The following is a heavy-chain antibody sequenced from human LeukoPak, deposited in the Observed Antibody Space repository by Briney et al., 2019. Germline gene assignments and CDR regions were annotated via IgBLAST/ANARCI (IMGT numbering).Heavy chain of an antibody. Sequence: RSGESLKISCKGSGYSFTSYWIGWVRQMPGKGLEWMGIIYPSDSDTRYSPSFRGQVTISADKSISTAYLQWSSLKASDTAMYYCARLGDCSSTSCPLHYYYGMDVWGQGTTVTVSS. CDR2: IYPSDSDT. D-gene: IGHD2-2*01. J-gene: IGHJ6*02. V-gene: IGHV5-51*01. CDR3: ARLGDCSSTSCPLHYYYGMDV. CDR1: GYSFTSYW.